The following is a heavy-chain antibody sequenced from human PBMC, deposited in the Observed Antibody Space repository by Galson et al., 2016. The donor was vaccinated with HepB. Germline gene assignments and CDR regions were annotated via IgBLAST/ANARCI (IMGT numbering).Heavy chain of an antibody. CDR2: IYYSGRT. Sequence: TLSLTCTVSGASISGYYLSWIRQPPGKGLEWIGYIYYSGRTNYNPSLKSRVTISVDTSKNQFSLKLSSVTAADTAVYYCARDDSGGWYGFHYGMDVWGQETTVTVSS. CDR1: GASISGYY. J-gene: IGHJ6*02. V-gene: IGHV4-59*01. D-gene: IGHD6-19*01. CDR3: ARDDSGGWYGFHYGMDV.